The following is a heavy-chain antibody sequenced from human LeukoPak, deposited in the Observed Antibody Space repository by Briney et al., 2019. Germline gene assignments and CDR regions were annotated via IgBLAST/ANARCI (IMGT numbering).Heavy chain of an antibody. CDR2: INWNSGTI. CDR1: GFTFDDYA. Sequence: PGRSLRLSCAASGFTFDDYAMHWVRQGPGKGLEWVSGINWNSGTIGYADSVKGRFTISRDNAKNSVYLQMNSLRTEDTALYYCAKARISSGWYGLGNHFDYWGQGTLVTVSS. V-gene: IGHV3-9*01. D-gene: IGHD6-19*01. CDR3: AKARISSGWYGLGNHFDY. J-gene: IGHJ4*02.